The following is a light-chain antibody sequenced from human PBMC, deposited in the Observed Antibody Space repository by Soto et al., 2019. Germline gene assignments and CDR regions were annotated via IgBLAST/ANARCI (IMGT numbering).Light chain of an antibody. J-gene: IGLJ1*01. CDR1: FNDVGGFDY. CDR3: SSYTSTNTMV. CDR2: EVR. Sequence: SALTQPASVSGSPGQSITLSCTGTFNDVGGFDYVSWYQHHPGKAPKLLIYEVRNRPSGTSNRFSGSRSGKTASLTISGLQAEDEADYYCSSYTSTNTMVFGTGTKLTVL. V-gene: IGLV2-14*01.